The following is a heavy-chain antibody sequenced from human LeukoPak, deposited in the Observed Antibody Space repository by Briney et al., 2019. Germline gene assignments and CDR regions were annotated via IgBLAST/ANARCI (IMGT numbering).Heavy chain of an antibody. CDR2: INPNSGGT. Sequence: ASVKVSCKASGYTFTGYYMHWVRQAPGQGLEWMGWINPNSGGTNYAQEFQGRVTKTRDTSISTAYMELSRLRSDASAVYDCARLSRPNYYFWSGYPFDYWGEGTLVTVSS. CDR1: GYTFTGYY. D-gene: IGHD3-3*01. J-gene: IGHJ4*02. V-gene: IGHV1-2*02. CDR3: ARLSRPNYYFWSGYPFDY.